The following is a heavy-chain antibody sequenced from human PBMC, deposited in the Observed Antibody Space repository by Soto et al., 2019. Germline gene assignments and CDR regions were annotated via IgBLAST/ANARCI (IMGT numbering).Heavy chain of an antibody. CDR2: ISGSGGST. V-gene: IGHV3-23*01. D-gene: IGHD3-22*01. J-gene: IGHJ4*02. CDR3: AKENFSGYYWTFDY. CDR1: GFTFSDYY. Sequence: GGSLRLSCAASGFTFSDYYMGWVRQAPGKGLEWVSNISGSGGSTYYADSMKGRFTISRDNSKNTLYLQMKSLRAEDTAVYYCAKENFSGYYWTFDYWGQGTQVTVSS.